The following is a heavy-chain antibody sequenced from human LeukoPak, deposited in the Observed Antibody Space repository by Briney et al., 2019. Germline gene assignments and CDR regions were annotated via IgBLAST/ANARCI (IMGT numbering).Heavy chain of an antibody. CDR2: IYYSGST. D-gene: IGHD4-17*01. CDR3: TRDTGTTGEVKFDP. V-gene: IGHV4-59*12. J-gene: IGHJ5*02. Sequence: SETLSLTCTVSGGSISSYYWSWIRQPPGKGLEWIGYIYYSGSTNYNPSLKSRVTMSVDTSKSQFSLNLMSVTAADTAVYYCTRDTGTTGEVKFDPWGQGTLVTVSS. CDR1: GGSISSYY.